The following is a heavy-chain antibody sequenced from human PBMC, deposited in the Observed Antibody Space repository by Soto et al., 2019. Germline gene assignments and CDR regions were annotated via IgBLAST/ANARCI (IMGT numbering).Heavy chain of an antibody. V-gene: IGHV3-48*01. CDR2: ISSSSNTI. D-gene: IGHD6-19*01. Sequence: GGSLRLSCAASGFTFSNYYMNWVRQAPGKGLEWVSHISSSSNTIYYADSVKGRFTISRDNAKNSLYLQMNSLRAEDTAVYFCARSYSSDWYELNDYWGQGALVTVSS. J-gene: IGHJ4*02. CDR3: ARSYSSDWYELNDY. CDR1: GFTFSNYY.